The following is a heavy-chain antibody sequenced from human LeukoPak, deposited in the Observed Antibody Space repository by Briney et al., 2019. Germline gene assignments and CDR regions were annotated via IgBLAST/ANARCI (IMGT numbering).Heavy chain of an antibody. Sequence: GRSLRLSCAASGFTFSSYGMHWVRQAPGKGLEWVAVISYDGSNKYYADSVKGRFTISRDNSKNTLYLQMNSLRAEDTAVCCCAKDVNRFYYDSSGYYQWFDPWGQGTLVTVSS. CDR3: AKDVNRFYYDSSGYYQWFDP. CDR2: ISYDGSNK. J-gene: IGHJ5*02. V-gene: IGHV3-30*18. CDR1: GFTFSSYG. D-gene: IGHD3-22*01.